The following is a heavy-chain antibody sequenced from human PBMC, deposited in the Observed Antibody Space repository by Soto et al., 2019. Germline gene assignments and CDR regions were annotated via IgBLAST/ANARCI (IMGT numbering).Heavy chain of an antibody. D-gene: IGHD1-26*01. CDR3: ARRVGAITYYFDY. CDR1: GFTFSSYA. V-gene: IGHV3-30-3*01. Sequence: QVQLVESGGGVVQPGRSLRLSCAASGFTFSSYAMHWVRQAPGKGLEWVAVISYDGSNKYYADSVKGRFTISRDNSKNALYLQMNILRAEDTAVYYCARRVGAITYYFDYWGQGTLVTVSS. J-gene: IGHJ4*02. CDR2: ISYDGSNK.